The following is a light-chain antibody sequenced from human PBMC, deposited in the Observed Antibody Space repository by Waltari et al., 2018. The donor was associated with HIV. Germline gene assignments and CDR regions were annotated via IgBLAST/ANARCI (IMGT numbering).Light chain of an antibody. Sequence: EIVLTQSPATLSLSPGESATLSCRASQRISRSLAWYQQKPGQAPRLLIYDASSRATGSPARFSCSGSGTDFTLTISSLEPEDSAVYYCQQRSNWPSFGQGTRLEIK. CDR3: QQRSNWPS. J-gene: IGKJ5*01. CDR1: QRISRS. V-gene: IGKV3-11*01. CDR2: DAS.